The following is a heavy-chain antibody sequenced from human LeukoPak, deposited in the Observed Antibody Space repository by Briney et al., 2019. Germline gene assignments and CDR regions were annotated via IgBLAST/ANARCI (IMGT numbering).Heavy chain of an antibody. Sequence: ASVNVSCKASGYTFTGYYMHWVRQAPGQGLEWMGWINPNSGGTNYAQKFQGRVTMTRDTSISTAYMELSRLRSDDTAVYYCAREYDSSGYFTTPFDYWGQGTLVTVSS. CDR3: AREYDSSGYFTTPFDY. CDR2: INPNSGGT. D-gene: IGHD3-22*01. CDR1: GYTFTGYY. J-gene: IGHJ4*02. V-gene: IGHV1-2*02.